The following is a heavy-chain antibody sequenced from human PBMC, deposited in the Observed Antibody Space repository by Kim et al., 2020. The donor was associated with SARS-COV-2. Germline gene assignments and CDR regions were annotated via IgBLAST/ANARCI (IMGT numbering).Heavy chain of an antibody. CDR3: ARGDTATYGRDG. V-gene: IGHV1-8*01. D-gene: IGHD5-18*01. J-gene: IGHJ6*02. Sequence: GYAQKVQGRVTMTRNNSRSTAYMELSSLRSEDTAVYYCARGDTATYGRDGWGQGTTVTVSS.